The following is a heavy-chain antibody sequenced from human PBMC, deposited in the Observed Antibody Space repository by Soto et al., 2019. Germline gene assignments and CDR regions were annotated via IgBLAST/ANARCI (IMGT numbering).Heavy chain of an antibody. V-gene: IGHV3-33*01. J-gene: IGHJ3*02. CDR3: ARDLRASGRREGNGAFDI. Sequence: QVQLVESGGGVVQPGRSLRLSCAASGFTFSSYGMHWVRQAPGKGLEWVAVIWYDGSNKYYADSVKGRFTISRDNSKNTLYLQMNSLGAEDTSVYYCARDLRASGRREGNGAFDIWGQGTMVTVSS. D-gene: IGHD1-26*01. CDR1: GFTFSSYG. CDR2: IWYDGSNK.